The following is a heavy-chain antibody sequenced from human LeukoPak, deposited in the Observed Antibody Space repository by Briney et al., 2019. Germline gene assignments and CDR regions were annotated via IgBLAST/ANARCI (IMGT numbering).Heavy chain of an antibody. Sequence: SVKVSCKAPGGTFSSYAISWVRQAPGQGLEWMGGIIPIFGTANYAQKFQGRVTITADESTSTAYMELSSLRSEDTAVYYCARGPDSSGRGGFIWGYYWGQGTLVTVSS. D-gene: IGHD6-19*01. CDR3: ARGPDSSGRGGFIWGYY. CDR1: GGTFSSYA. V-gene: IGHV1-69*13. J-gene: IGHJ4*02. CDR2: IIPIFGTA.